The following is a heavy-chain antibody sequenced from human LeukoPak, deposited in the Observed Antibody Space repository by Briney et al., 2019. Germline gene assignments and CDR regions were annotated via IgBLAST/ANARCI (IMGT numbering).Heavy chain of an antibody. Sequence: GGSLRLSCAASGFTFSTSWMSWVRQAPGKGLEWVASIKEDGSETYYVDSVKGRFTISRDNAKNSAYLQMNSLKVEDTAVYYCAKDQVPTAVTFFDYWGQGTLVTVSS. CDR1: GFTFSTSW. CDR3: AKDQVPTAVTFFDY. D-gene: IGHD1-14*01. V-gene: IGHV3-7*01. J-gene: IGHJ4*02. CDR2: IKEDGSET.